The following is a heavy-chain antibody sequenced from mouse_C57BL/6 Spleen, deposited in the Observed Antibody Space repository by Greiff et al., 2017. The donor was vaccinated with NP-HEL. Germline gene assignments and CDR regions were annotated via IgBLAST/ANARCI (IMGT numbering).Heavy chain of an antibody. CDR2: FHPYNDDT. Sequence: QVQLQQSGAELVKPGASVKMSCKASGYTFTTYPIEWMKQNHGKSLEWIGNFHPYNDDTKYNEKFKGKATLTVEKSSSTVYLELSRLTSDDSAVYYCARNGKNRGSSYDLFAYWGQGTLVTVSA. V-gene: IGHV1-47*01. CDR1: GYTFTTYP. CDR3: ARNGKNRGSSYDLFAY. D-gene: IGHD1-1*01. J-gene: IGHJ3*01.